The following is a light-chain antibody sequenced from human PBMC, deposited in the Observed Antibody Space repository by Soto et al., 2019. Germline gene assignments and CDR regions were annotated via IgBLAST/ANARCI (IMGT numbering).Light chain of an antibody. J-gene: IGKJ3*01. CDR1: QSISSY. Sequence: DIQMTQSPSSLSASVGDRVTITCRASQSISSYLNWYQQKPGKAPKLLIYAASSLQSAVSSRFSGSGSGTDFTLTISSLQPEDFATYYWQQSYSTPLSFGPGTKVDIK. CDR2: AAS. V-gene: IGKV1-39*01. CDR3: QQSYSTPLS.